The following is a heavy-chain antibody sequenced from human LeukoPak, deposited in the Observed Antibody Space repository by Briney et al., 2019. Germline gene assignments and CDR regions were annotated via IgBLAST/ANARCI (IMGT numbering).Heavy chain of an antibody. CDR1: GGTFSSYA. V-gene: IGHV1-69*13. CDR3: ARAADGDYWFDP. J-gene: IGHJ5*02. Sequence: SVKVSCKASGGTFSSYAISWVRQAPGQGLEWMGGIIPIFGTANYAQKFQGRVTITADESTSTAYMELSSLRSEDTAVYYCARAADGDYWFDPWGQGILVTVSS. D-gene: IGHD4-17*01. CDR2: IIPIFGTA.